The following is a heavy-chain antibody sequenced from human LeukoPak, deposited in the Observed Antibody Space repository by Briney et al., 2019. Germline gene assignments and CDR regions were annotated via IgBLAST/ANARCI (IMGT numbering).Heavy chain of an antibody. J-gene: IGHJ4*02. V-gene: IGHV3-64*01. CDR2: ISSNGGST. CDR3: ARMSRDEEEYYFDY. CDR1: GFTFSSYA. Sequence: GGSLRLSCAASGFTFSSYAMHWVRQAPGKGLEYVSAISSNGGSTYYANSVKGRFTISRDNSENTLYLQMNSLRAEDTAVYYCARMSRDEEEYYFDYWGQGTLVTVSS.